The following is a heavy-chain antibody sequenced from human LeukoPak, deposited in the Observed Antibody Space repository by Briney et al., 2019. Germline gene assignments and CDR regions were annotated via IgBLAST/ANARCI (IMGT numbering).Heavy chain of an antibody. CDR3: AGGIWRDLDY. D-gene: IGHD3-10*01. CDR1: GGSFSGYY. V-gene: IGHV4-34*01. J-gene: IGHJ4*02. Sequence: PSETLSLTCAVYGGSFSGYYWSWLRQPPGKGLEWIGEINRSGSTNYNPSLKSRVTMSVDTSKNQFSLKLSSVTAADTAVYYCAGGIWRDLDYWGQGTLVTVSS. CDR2: INRSGST.